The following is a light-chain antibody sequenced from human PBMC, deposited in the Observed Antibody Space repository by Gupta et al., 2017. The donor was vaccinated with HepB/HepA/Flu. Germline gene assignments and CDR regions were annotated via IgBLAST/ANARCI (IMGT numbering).Light chain of an antibody. CDR1: QSLLHSNGYNY. CDR2: LGS. CDR3: MQALQTPLFT. J-gene: IGKJ3*01. V-gene: IGKV2-28*01. Sequence: DIVMTQSPLSLPVTPGEPASISCRSSQSLLHSNGYNYLDWYLQKPGQSPQLLIYLGSNRASGVPDRVSGSGSGTDFTLKISRVEAEDVGVYDCMQALQTPLFTFGPGTKVDIK.